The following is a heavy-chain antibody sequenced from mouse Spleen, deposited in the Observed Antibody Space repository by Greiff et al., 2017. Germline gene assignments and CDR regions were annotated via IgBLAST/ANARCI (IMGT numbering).Heavy chain of an antibody. J-gene: IGHJ1*01. CDR3: ARSAGTYFDV. V-gene: IGHV5-17*02. CDR1: GFTFSSFG. Sequence: EVKLVESGGGLVQPGGSRKLSCAASGFTFSSFGMHWVRQAPEKGLEWVAYISSGSSTIYYADTVKGRFTISRDNPKNTLFLQMTSLRSEDTAMYYCARSAGTYFDVWGAGTTVTVSS. D-gene: IGHD4-1*01. CDR2: ISSGSSTI.